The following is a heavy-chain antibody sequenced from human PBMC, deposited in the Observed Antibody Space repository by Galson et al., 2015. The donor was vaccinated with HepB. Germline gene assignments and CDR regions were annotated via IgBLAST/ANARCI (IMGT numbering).Heavy chain of an antibody. J-gene: IGHJ6*02. Sequence: SVKVSCKASGYTFTSYHMHWVRQAPGQGLEWMGIINPSGGSTSYAQKFQGRVTMTRDTSTSTVYMELSSLRSEDTAVYYCARVGGIAARPHYYYGMDVWGQGTTDTVSS. CDR1: GYTFTSYH. CDR3: ARVGGIAARPHYYYGMDV. D-gene: IGHD6-6*01. CDR2: INPSGGST. V-gene: IGHV1-46*01.